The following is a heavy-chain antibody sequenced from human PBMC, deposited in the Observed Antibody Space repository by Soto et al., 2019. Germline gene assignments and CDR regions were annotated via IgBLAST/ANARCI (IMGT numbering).Heavy chain of an antibody. D-gene: IGHD3-16*01. Sequence: SETLSLTCAVYGGSFSGYSWTWIRQSPGKGLEWIGQINDGGSANYNPSLKSRVTISVDTSNNEFFLELSSVTAADTAVYYCARISTGGAAAHFDYWGLGTLVTVS. V-gene: IGHV4-34*01. CDR2: INDGGSA. CDR1: GGSFSGYS. CDR3: ARISTGGAAAHFDY. J-gene: IGHJ4*02.